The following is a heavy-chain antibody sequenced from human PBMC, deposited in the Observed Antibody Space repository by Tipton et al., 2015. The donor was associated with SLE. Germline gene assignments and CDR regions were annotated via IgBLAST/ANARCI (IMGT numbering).Heavy chain of an antibody. V-gene: IGHV4-61*08. CDR2: IYYSGST. D-gene: IGHD6-13*01. Sequence: TLSLTCTVSGGSISSDDYYWTWIRQHPGKGLEWIGYIYYSGSTNYNPSLKSRVNISVDKSKNQFFLKLRSVTAADTAVYYCVAGSSGGAFDIWGQGTMVTVSS. J-gene: IGHJ3*02. CDR1: GGSISSDDYY. CDR3: VAGSSGGAFDI.